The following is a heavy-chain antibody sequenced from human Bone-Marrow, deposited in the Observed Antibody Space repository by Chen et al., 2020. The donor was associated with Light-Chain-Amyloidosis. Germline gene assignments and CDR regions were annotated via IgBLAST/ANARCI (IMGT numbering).Heavy chain of an antibody. CDR3: ARDWYDYVWGSYRYPFDY. V-gene: IGHV4-61*02. CDR2: IYTSGST. CDR1: GCSISSGSYY. D-gene: IGHD3-16*02. J-gene: IGHJ4*02. Sequence: QVQLQESGPGLVKPSQTLSLTCTVSGCSISSGSYYWSWIRQPAGKGLEWIGRIYTSGSTNYNPSLKSRVTISVDTSKNQFSLKLSSVTAADTAVYYCARDWYDYVWGSYRYPFDYWGQGTLVTVSS.